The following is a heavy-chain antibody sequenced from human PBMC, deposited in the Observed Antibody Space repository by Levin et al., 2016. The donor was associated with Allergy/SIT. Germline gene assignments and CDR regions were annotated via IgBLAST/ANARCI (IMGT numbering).Heavy chain of an antibody. CDR3: ATIRWDTIAWDEYFQH. J-gene: IGHJ1*01. CDR1: GDTFPSYA. Sequence: ASVKVSCKAPGDTFPSYAIQWVRQAPGQRLERMGWINVGNGNTKYSQKFQGRVTITRDTSANTAYMELSSLRSEDTALYYCATIRWDTIAWDEYFQHWGQGTLVTVSS. V-gene: IGHV1-3*01. D-gene: IGHD3-10*01. CDR2: INVGNGNT.